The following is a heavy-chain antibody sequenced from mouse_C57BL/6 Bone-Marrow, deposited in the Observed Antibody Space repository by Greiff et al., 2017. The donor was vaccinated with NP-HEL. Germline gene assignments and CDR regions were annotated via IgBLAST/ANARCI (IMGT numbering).Heavy chain of an antibody. V-gene: IGHV1-53*01. CDR1: GYTFTSYW. D-gene: IGHD2-5*01. CDR3: ARAGSNYGAWFAY. CDR2: INPSNGGT. Sequence: QVQLQQSGTELVKPGASVKLSCKASGYTFTSYWMHWVKQRPGQGLEWIGNINPSNGGTNYNEKFKSKATLTVDKSSSTAYMQLSSLTSEDSAVYYCARAGSNYGAWFAYWGQGTLVTVSA. J-gene: IGHJ3*01.